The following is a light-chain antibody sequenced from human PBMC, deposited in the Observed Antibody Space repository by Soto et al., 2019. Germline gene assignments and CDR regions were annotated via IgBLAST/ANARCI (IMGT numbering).Light chain of an antibody. J-gene: IGKJ1*01. CDR2: GAS. CDR1: QSVDTTF. V-gene: IGKV3-20*01. Sequence: EIVLTQSPGSLSLSPWQRATLSCRASQSVDTTFFAWYQKKPGQAPRLLIYGASKRATGIPDRFSGSGSGTDFTLIISRLEPEDFALYYCQQYMSSVTFGQGTKVEIK. CDR3: QQYMSSVT.